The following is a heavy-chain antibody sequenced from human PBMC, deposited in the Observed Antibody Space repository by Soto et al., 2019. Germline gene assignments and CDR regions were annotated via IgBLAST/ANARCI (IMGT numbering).Heavy chain of an antibody. CDR2: INPNSGGT. CDR3: ARHLIGITGTPEDCYYYGMDV. Sequence: ASVKVSCKASGYTFTGYYMHWVRQAPGQGLEWMGWINPNSGGTNYAQKFQGWVTMTRDTSISTAYMELSRLRSDDTAVYYCARHLIGITGTPEDCYYYGMDVWGQGTTVTVSS. J-gene: IGHJ6*02. V-gene: IGHV1-2*04. CDR1: GYTFTGYY. D-gene: IGHD1-20*01.